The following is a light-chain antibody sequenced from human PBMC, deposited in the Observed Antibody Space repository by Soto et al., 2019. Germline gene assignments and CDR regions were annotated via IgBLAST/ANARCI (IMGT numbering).Light chain of an antibody. CDR3: QQRSNWPPVYT. CDR1: QSVSSY. CDR2: DAS. Sequence: EIVLTQSPATLSLSPGERATLSCRASQSVSSYLAWYQQKPGQAPRLLIYDASSRATGIPARFSGSGSGTDFTLTISSLEPKDFAIYYCQQRSNWPPVYTFGQGTKLEIK. J-gene: IGKJ2*01. V-gene: IGKV3-11*01.